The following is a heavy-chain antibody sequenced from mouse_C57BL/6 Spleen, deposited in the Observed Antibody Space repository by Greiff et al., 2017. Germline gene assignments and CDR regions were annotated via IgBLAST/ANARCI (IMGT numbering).Heavy chain of an antibody. CDR2: IDPSDSYT. V-gene: IGHV1-50*01. CDR1: GYTFTSYW. Sequence: QVQLQQPGAELVKPGASVKLSCKASGYTFTSYWMPWVKQRPGQGLEWIGEIDPSDSYTNYNQKFKGKATLTVDTSSSTAYMQLSSLTSDDSAVNYCARSINYGSLDVWGKGTTVTVSS. J-gene: IGHJ1*03. CDR3: ARSINYGSLDV.